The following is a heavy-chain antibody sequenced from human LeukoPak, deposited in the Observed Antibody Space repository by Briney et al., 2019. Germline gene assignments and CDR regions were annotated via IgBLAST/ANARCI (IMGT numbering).Heavy chain of an antibody. CDR2: ISSSSSYI. CDR3: ARGYSGNYRIDY. D-gene: IGHD1-26*01. J-gene: IGHJ4*02. Sequence: GGSLRLSCAASGFTFSSYSMNWVRQAPGKGLEWVSSISSSSSYIYYADSVKGRFTISRDNAKNTLYLQMNSLRAEDTAVYYCARGYSGNYRIDYWGQGTLVTASS. V-gene: IGHV3-21*01. CDR1: GFTFSSYS.